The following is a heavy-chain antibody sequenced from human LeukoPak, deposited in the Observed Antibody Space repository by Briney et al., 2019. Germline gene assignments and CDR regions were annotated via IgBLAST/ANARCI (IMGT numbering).Heavy chain of an antibody. CDR1: GFMFGTYA. CDR3: AKDRRVRGYYFLGRGGYFDY. V-gene: IGHV3-23*01. Sequence: TGGSLRLSCAASGFMFGTYAMSWVRQAPGKGPEWVAAITATATTSYFADSVKGRFTISRDNSRNTLYLQMSSLRADDTAIYYCAKDRRVRGYYFLGRGGYFDYWGQGSLVTVSS. D-gene: IGHD3-3*01. J-gene: IGHJ4*02. CDR2: ITATATTS.